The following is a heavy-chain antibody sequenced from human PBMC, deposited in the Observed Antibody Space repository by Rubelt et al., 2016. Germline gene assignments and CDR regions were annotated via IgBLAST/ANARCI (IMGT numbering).Heavy chain of an antibody. CDR3: ARAVRVGATNRYYFDY. CDR2: IGGSGGIT. J-gene: IGHJ4*02. D-gene: IGHD1-26*01. Sequence: QATGEGLEWVSFIGGSGGITNYADSVKGRFTISRDNAKNSLYLQMNSLRAEDTAVYYCARAVRVGATNRYYFDYWGQGTLVTVSS. V-gene: IGHV3-11*06.